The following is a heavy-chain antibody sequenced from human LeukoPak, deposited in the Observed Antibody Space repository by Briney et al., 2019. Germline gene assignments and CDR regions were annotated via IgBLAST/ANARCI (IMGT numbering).Heavy chain of an antibody. J-gene: IGHJ5*02. Sequence: PSETLSLTCTVSGGSISSHYWSWIRQPPGKELEWIGYIYYSGSTYYNPSLKSRVTISVDTSKNQFSLKLSSVTAADTAVYYCARFWNNWFDPWGQGTLVTVSS. CDR1: GGSISSHY. V-gene: IGHV4-59*11. CDR2: IYYSGST. CDR3: ARFWNNWFDP. D-gene: IGHD3-3*01.